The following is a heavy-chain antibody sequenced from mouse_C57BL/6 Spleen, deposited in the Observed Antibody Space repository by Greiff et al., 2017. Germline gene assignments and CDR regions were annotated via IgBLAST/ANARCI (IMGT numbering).Heavy chain of an antibody. CDR1: GYTFTTYP. V-gene: IGHV1-47*01. D-gene: IGHD2-2*01. CDR3: ARNGYLPYYAMDY. Sequence: VQGVESGAELVKPGASVKMSCKASGYTFTTYPIEWMKQNHGKSLEWIGNFHPYNDDTKNNEKFKGKATLTVEKSSSTVYLELRRLTSDDSAVYYCARNGYLPYYAMDYWGQGTSVTVSS. CDR2: FHPYNDDT. J-gene: IGHJ4*01.